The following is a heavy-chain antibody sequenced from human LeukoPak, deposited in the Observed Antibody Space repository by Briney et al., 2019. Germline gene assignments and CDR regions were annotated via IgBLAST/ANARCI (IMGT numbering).Heavy chain of an antibody. V-gene: IGHV3-30-3*01. Sequence: PGGSLRLSCAASGFTFSSYAMHWVRQAPGKGLEWVAVISYDGSNKYYADSVKGRFTISRDNSKNTLYPQMNSLRAEDTAVYYCARDGQGWFMSIGYYYFDYWGQGTLVTVSS. CDR1: GFTFSSYA. CDR3: ARDGQGWFMSIGYYYFDY. J-gene: IGHJ4*02. D-gene: IGHD2-15*01. CDR2: ISYDGSNK.